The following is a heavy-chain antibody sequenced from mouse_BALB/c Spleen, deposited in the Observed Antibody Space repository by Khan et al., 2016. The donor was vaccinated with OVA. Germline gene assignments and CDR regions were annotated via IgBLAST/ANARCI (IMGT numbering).Heavy chain of an antibody. Sequence: QVQLQQSGAELVRPGVSVKISCKGSGYTFTDFTMHWVKQSHAKSLEWIGVISTYYGDVTYNQKFKGKATMTVDKSSSTAYMELARLTSEDSAIYYCTRHGYVAWFTYWGQGTLVTVSA. CDR2: ISTYYGDV. V-gene: IGHV1S137*01. CDR1: GYTFTDFT. CDR3: TRHGYVAWFTY. D-gene: IGHD2-2*01. J-gene: IGHJ3*01.